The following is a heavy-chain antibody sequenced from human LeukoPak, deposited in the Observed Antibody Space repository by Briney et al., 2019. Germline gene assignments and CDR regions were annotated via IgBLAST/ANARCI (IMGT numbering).Heavy chain of an antibody. V-gene: IGHV3-33*01. J-gene: IGHJ6*02. CDR2: IWYDGSNK. CDR3: ARVKGYYGSGSYYEPAVYYGMDV. CDR1: GFTFSSYG. D-gene: IGHD3-10*01. Sequence: GGSLRLPCAASGFTFSSYGMHWVRQAPGKGLEWVAVIWYDGSNKYYADSVKGRFTISRDNSKNTLYLQMNSLRAEDTAVYYCARVKGYYGSGSYYEPAVYYGMDVWGQGTMVTVSS.